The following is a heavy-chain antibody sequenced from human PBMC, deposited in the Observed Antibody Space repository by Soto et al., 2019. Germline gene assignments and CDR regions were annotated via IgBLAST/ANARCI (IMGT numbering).Heavy chain of an antibody. D-gene: IGHD4-17*01. CDR1: GGSINSGDYY. J-gene: IGHJ5*02. V-gene: IGHV4-30-4*01. CDR3: ARVYDYGGPPPRRWFDP. Sequence: TLSLTCTVSGGSINSGDYYWSWIRQPPGKGLEWIGYIYYSGSTYYNPSLKSRLTISLDTSKNQFSLKLSSVTAADTAVYYCARVYDYGGPPPRRWFDPWGQGTLVTVSS. CDR2: IYYSGST.